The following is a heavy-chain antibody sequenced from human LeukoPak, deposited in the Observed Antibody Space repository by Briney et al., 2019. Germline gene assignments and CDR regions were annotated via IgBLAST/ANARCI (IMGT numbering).Heavy chain of an antibody. D-gene: IGHD5-18*01. CDR2: IYYSGST. Sequence: SETLSLTCTVSGGSISSGDYYWSWIRQPPGKGLEWLGYIYYSGSTYYNPSLKSRVTISVDTSKKQFSLKLSSVTAADTAVYYCARASGYSAEWGQGTLVTVSS. V-gene: IGHV4-30-4*08. CDR3: ARASGYSAE. CDR1: GGSISSGDYY. J-gene: IGHJ4*02.